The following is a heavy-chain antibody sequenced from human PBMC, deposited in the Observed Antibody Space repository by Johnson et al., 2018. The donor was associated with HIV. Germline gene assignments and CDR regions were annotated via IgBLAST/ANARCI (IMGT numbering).Heavy chain of an antibody. CDR1: GFTFSSYG. CDR3: ARSRHGGIQPSDAFDV. Sequence: VQLVESGGGVVQPGRSLRLSCAASGFTFSSYGMHWVRQAPGKGLEWVAVIWYDGSNKYYADSVKGRFTISRDNSKNTLYLQMDSLRPEDTAVYYCARSRHGGIQPSDAFDVWGQGTMVTVSS. D-gene: IGHD3-16*01. J-gene: IGHJ3*01. V-gene: IGHV3-33*01. CDR2: IWYDGSNK.